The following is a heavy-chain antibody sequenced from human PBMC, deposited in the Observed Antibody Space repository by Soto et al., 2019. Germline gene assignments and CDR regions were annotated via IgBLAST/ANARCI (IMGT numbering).Heavy chain of an antibody. CDR3: AKGLGWNDAGWFDP. CDR2: ISNSGFST. V-gene: IGHV3-23*01. J-gene: IGHJ5*02. CDR1: GFTFNNHA. D-gene: IGHD1-1*01. Sequence: GGSLRLSCAASGFTFNNHAMSWVRQAPGKGLEWVSTISNSGFSTYYADSVKGRFTISRDNSKRTLYLQMNSLRAEDTAVYYCAKGLGWNDAGWFDPWGQGTLVTVSS.